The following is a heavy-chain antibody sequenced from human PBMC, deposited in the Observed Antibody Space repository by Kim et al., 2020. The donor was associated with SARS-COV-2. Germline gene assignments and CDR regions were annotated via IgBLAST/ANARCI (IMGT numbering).Heavy chain of an antibody. Sequence: GGSLRLSCAASGFTFSSYAMSWVRQAPGKGLEWVSAISGSGGSTYYADSVKGRFTISRDNSKNTLYLQMNSLRAEDTAVYYCAKDTIFGVVPYYYYYGMDVWGQGTTVTVSS. D-gene: IGHD3-3*01. J-gene: IGHJ6*02. CDR1: GFTFSSYA. CDR2: ISGSGGST. CDR3: AKDTIFGVVPYYYYYGMDV. V-gene: IGHV3-23*01.